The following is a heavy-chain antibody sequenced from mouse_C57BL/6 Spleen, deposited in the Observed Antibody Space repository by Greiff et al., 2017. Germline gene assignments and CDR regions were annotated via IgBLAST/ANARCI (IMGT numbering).Heavy chain of an antibody. CDR1: GYSITSGYY. V-gene: IGHV3-6*01. Sequence: DVQLQESGPGLVKPSQSLSLTCSVTGYSITSGYYWNWIRQFPGTKLEWMGYISYDGSNNYNPSLKNRISITRDTSKNQFFLKLNSVTTEDTATYYCARGLYDGYYSFAYWGQGTLVTVSA. CDR3: ARGLYDGYYSFAY. D-gene: IGHD2-3*01. J-gene: IGHJ3*01. CDR2: ISYDGSN.